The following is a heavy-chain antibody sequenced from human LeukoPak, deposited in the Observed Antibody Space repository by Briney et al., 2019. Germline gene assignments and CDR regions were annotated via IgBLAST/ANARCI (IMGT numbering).Heavy chain of an antibody. CDR1: GGSFSGYY. CDR3: ARGRIAALDY. J-gene: IGHJ4*02. V-gene: IGHV4-34*01. CDR2: INHSGST. Sequence: SETLSLTCAVYGGSFSGYYWSWLRHPPGKGLEWIGEINHSGSTNYNPSLKSRVTISVDTSKNQFSLKLSSVTAADTAVYYCARGRIAALDYWGQGTLVSVSS. D-gene: IGHD6-13*01.